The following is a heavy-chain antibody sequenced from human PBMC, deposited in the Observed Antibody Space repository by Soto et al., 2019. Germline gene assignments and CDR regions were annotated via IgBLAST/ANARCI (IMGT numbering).Heavy chain of an antibody. Sequence: PSETQSVTCTLAGVSLSTYDWSWIRTHTGKGLEWSGYVYYSGSTNSKQDPSLVSRVTISVDTSTSQFSLKLTSVTAAHTAIYYCARFTDYGEHVGPWGQGTLLTVSS. CDR3: ARFTDYGEHVGP. J-gene: IGHJ5*02. V-gene: IGHV4-59*08. CDR1: GVSLSTYD. D-gene: IGHD4-17*01. CDR2: VYYSGST.